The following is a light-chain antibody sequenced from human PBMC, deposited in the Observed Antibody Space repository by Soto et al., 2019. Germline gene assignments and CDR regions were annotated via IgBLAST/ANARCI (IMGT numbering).Light chain of an antibody. CDR2: RAS. J-gene: IGKJ1*01. CDR3: QHYNSYSEA. CDR1: QTISSG. V-gene: IGKV1-5*03. Sequence: DIQMTRSPSLLSASVEDTVTITCRASQTISSGLAWYQQKPGKAPKFLIYRASTLKSGVPSRFGGSGSGTEFTLTISSLQPDDFATYYCQHYNSYSEAFGQGTKVDI.